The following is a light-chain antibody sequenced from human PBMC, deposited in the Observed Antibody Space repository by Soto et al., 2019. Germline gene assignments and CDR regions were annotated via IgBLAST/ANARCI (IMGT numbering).Light chain of an antibody. J-gene: IGKJ1*01. CDR2: AAS. V-gene: IGKV1-39*01. Sequence: DTQMTQSPSSLSASVADRVTITCRASQNIFDFLNWYQQKPGKAPKLLIYAASSLQSGVPSRFSGSGSGTDFTLTISSLQPEDFATYYCQQTYNIPRTFGQGTKVDIK. CDR3: QQTYNIPRT. CDR1: QNIFDF.